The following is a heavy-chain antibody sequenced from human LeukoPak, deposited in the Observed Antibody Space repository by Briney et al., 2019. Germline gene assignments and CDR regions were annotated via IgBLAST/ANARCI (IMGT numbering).Heavy chain of an antibody. V-gene: IGHV3-7*01. Sequence: GGSLRLSCAASGFTFSSYWMSWVRQAPGKGLEWVANIKHDGSDKYYVDSVKGRFTISKDNAKNSLYLQMNSLRAEDTAMYYCARDLWFGEFPYYFDQWGQGTLVTVSS. CDR3: ARDLWFGEFPYYFDQ. D-gene: IGHD3-10*01. J-gene: IGHJ4*02. CDR2: IKHDGSDK. CDR1: GFTFSSYW.